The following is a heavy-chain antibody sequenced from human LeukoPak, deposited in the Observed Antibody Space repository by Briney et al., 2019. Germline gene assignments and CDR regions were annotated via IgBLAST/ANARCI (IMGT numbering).Heavy chain of an antibody. V-gene: IGHV4-59*08. CDR2: IYYSGST. CDR1: GGSTSSYY. D-gene: IGHD6-19*01. J-gene: IGHJ3*02. Sequence: SETLSLTCTVSGGSTSSYYWSWIRQPPGKGLEWIGYIYYSGSTNYNPSLKSRVTISVDTSKNQFSLKLSSVTAADTAVYYCARQQWLGAFDIWGQGTMVTVSS. CDR3: ARQQWLGAFDI.